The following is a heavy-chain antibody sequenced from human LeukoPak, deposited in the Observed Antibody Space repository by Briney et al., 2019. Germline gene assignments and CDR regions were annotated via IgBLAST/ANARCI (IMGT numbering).Heavy chain of an antibody. CDR1: GYTLTELS. J-gene: IGHJ3*02. V-gene: IGHV1-24*01. CDR2: FDPEDGET. D-gene: IGHD2/OR15-2a*01. CDR3: ATGRHSTDAFDT. Sequence: ASVKVSCKVSGYTLTELSMHWVRQAPGKGLEWMGGFDPEDGETIYAQKFQGRVTMTEDTSTDTAYMELSSLRSEDTAVYYCATGRHSTDAFDTWGQGTMVTVSS.